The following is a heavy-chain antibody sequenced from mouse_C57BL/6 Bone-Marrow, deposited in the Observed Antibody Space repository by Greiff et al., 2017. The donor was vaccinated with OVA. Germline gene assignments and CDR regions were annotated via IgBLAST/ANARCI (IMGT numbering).Heavy chain of an antibody. Sequence: EVMLVESGGGLVQPGGSLKLSCAASGFTFSDYYMYWVRQTPEKRLEWVAYISNGGGSTYYPDTVKGRFTISRDNAKNTLYLQMSRLKSEDTAMYYCERQGFAYWGQGTLVTVSA. CDR3: ERQGFAY. CDR2: ISNGGGST. V-gene: IGHV5-12*01. CDR1: GFTFSDYY. J-gene: IGHJ3*01.